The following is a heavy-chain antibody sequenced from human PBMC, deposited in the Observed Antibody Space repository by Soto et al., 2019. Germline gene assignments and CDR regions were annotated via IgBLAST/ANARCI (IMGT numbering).Heavy chain of an antibody. D-gene: IGHD2-8*01. CDR2: FDPEDGET. J-gene: IGHJ6*02. CDR1: GYTLTELS. V-gene: IGHV1-24*01. Sequence: QVQLVQSGAEVKKPGASVKVSCKVSGYTLTELSMHWVRQAPGKGLEWMGGFDPEDGETIYAKKFQGRVTMTEDTSTAPAYMELSSLRSEDTAVYYCATDGVYAIGGYYYYGMDVWGQGTTVTVSS. CDR3: ATDGVYAIGGYYYYGMDV.